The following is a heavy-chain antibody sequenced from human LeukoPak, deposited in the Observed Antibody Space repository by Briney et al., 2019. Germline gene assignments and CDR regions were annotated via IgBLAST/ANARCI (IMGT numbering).Heavy chain of an antibody. CDR1: GFTFSNYA. V-gene: IGHV3-21*01. CDR3: ASHSGGNLDAFDI. CDR2: ISSSSSYI. D-gene: IGHD4-23*01. J-gene: IGHJ3*02. Sequence: PGGSLRLSCATSGFTFSNYAMSWVRQAPGKGLEWVSSISSSSSYIYYADSVKGRFTISRDNAKNSLYLQMNSLRAEDTAVYYCASHSGGNLDAFDIWGQGTMVTVSS.